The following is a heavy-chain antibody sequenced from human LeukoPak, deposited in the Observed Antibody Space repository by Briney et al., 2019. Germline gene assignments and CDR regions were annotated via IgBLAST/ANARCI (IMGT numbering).Heavy chain of an antibody. CDR3: ARDGSSWGVGYYYMDV. CDR2: IYSGGST. Sequence: GGSLRLSCAASGFTVSSNYMSWVRQAPGKGLEWVSVIYSGGSTYYADSVKGRFTISRDNSKNTLYLQMNSLRAEDTAVYYCARDGSSWGVGYYYMDVWGKGTTVTVSS. J-gene: IGHJ6*03. V-gene: IGHV3-53*05. D-gene: IGHD6-13*01. CDR1: GFTVSSNY.